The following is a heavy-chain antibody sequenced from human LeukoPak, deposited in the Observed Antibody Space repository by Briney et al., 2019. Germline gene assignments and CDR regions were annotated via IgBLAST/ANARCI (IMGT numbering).Heavy chain of an antibody. CDR1: GVSISSSSYY. Sequence: KPSETLSLTCNVSGVSISSSSYYWGWIRQPPGKGLEWIGSIYYSGSTYYNPSLKSRVTISVDTSKNQFSLKLSSVTAADTAVYYCARRDTASYGSGSYLFDYWGQGTLVTVSS. J-gene: IGHJ4*02. D-gene: IGHD3-10*01. CDR3: ARRDTASYGSGSYLFDY. V-gene: IGHV4-39*01. CDR2: IYYSGST.